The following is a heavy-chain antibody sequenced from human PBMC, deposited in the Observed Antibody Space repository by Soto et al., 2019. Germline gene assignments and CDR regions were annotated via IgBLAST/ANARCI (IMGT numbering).Heavy chain of an antibody. V-gene: IGHV1-2*04. CDR3: ARDGYYYDFWSEVYYYYMDV. Sequence: GASVKVSCKASGYTFTGYYMHWVRQAPGQGLEWMGWINPNSGGTNYAQKFQGWVTMTRDTSISTAYMELSRLRSDDTAVYYCARDGYYYDFWSEVYYYYMDVWGKGTTVTVSS. D-gene: IGHD3-3*01. CDR1: GYTFTGYY. J-gene: IGHJ6*03. CDR2: INPNSGGT.